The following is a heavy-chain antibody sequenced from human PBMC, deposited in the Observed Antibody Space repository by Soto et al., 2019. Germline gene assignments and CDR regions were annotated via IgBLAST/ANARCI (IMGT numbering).Heavy chain of an antibody. J-gene: IGHJ5*02. Sequence: GGSLRLSCAASGFTFSSYWMSWVRQAPGKGLEWVANIKQDGSEKYYVDSVKGRFTISRDNAKNSLYLQMNSLRAEDTAVYYCARGSGSSWANWFEPWGQGTLVTVSS. CDR2: IKQDGSEK. CDR3: ARGSGSSWANWFEP. CDR1: GFTFSSYW. V-gene: IGHV3-7*03. D-gene: IGHD6-13*01.